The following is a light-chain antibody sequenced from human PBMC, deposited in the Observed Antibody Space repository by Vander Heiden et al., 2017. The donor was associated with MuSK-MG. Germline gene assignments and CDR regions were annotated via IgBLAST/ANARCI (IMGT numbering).Light chain of an antibody. CDR2: AAS. J-gene: IGKJ5*01. V-gene: IGKV1-39*01. CDR3: LQSSGTAIT. CDR1: QSISSY. Sequence: DIQMTQSPSSLSASVGDRVTITCRASQSISSYLNWYQQKPVKAPKLLIYAASSLQSGVPSRFSRSRSGTDFTLTISSLQPEDFATYYSLQSSGTAITSGPWRRMQIK.